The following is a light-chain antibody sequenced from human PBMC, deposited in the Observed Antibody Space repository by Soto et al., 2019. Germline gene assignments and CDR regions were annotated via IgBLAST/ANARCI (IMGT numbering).Light chain of an antibody. Sequence: EIVLTQSPATLSLSPGERATLSCRASQSVSSYLAWYQQKPGQAPRLLIYDASKRATGIPARFTGSGSGTDSTLTISSLEPEDFADYYCQQRNNWPVTFGQGTRVDIK. J-gene: IGKJ1*01. CDR2: DAS. V-gene: IGKV3-11*01. CDR3: QQRNNWPVT. CDR1: QSVSSY.